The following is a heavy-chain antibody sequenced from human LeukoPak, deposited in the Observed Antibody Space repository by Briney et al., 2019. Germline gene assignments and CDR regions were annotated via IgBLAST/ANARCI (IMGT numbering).Heavy chain of an antibody. CDR2: INHSGST. J-gene: IGHJ4*02. V-gene: IGHV4-39*07. D-gene: IGHD6-13*01. Sequence: SETLSLTCTVSGASISSTTYYWGWIRQPPGKGLEWIGEINHSGSTNYNPSLKSRVTISVDTSKNQFSLKLSSVTAADTAVYYCARLPIYSSSWYSFSRDYWGQGTLVTVSS. CDR3: ARLPIYSSSWYSFSRDY. CDR1: GASISSTTYY.